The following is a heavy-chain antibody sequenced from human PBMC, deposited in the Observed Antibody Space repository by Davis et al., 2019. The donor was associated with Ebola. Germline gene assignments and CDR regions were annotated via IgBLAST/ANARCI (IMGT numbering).Heavy chain of an antibody. V-gene: IGHV3-30-3*01. D-gene: IGHD1-26*01. CDR3: ARDSGRWERLGAVDY. CDR1: GFTFSSYA. Sequence: GGSLRLSCAASGFTFSSYAMHWVRQAPGKGLEWVAVISYDGSNKYYADSVKGRFTISRDNAKNSLYLQMNSLRAEDTAVYYCARDSGRWERLGAVDYWGQGTLVTVSS. J-gene: IGHJ4*02. CDR2: ISYDGSNK.